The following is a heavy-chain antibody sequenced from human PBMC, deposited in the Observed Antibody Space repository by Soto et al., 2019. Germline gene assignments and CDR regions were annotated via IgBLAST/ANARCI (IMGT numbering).Heavy chain of an antibody. V-gene: IGHV1-18*01. CDR2: INVYSGNT. CDR3: ARIKASSMDF. Sequence: QVHLVQSGGEVKKPGASVKVSCNTSGYPFVSYGISWVRQAPGQGLEWMGWINVYSGNTDYAQKFRDRITVTTDTSMSTAYMELRGLRTDDTGVYYCARIKASSMDFWGQGTTVTVS. CDR1: GYPFVSYG. J-gene: IGHJ6*02. D-gene: IGHD3-16*01.